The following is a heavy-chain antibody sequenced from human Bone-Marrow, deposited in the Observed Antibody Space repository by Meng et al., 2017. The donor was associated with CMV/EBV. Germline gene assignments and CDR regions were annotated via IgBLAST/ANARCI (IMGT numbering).Heavy chain of an antibody. CDR3: ARGSDGSSSSAWFDP. J-gene: IGHJ5*02. CDR1: GGSISSGGYY. Sequence: SETLSLTCTVSGGSISSGGYYWSWIRQPPGKGLEWIGYIYYSGSTNYNPSLKSRVTISVDTSKNQFSLKLSSVTAADTAVYYCARGSDGSSSSAWFDPWGQGTLVTVS. V-gene: IGHV4-61*08. CDR2: IYYSGST. D-gene: IGHD6-6*01.